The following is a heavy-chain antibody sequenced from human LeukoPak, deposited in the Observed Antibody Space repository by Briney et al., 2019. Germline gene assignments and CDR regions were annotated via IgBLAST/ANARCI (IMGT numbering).Heavy chain of an antibody. D-gene: IGHD3-22*01. CDR3: AKDRSRVAWGGSGYLDY. V-gene: IGHV3-30*18. J-gene: IGHJ4*02. CDR2: ISYDGSNK. CDR1: GFTFSSYG. Sequence: PGRSLRLSCAASGFTFSSYGMHWVRQAPGKGLEWVAVISYDGSNKYCADSVKGRFTISRDNSKNTLYLQMNSLRAEDTAVYYCAKDRSRVAWGGSGYLDYWGQGTLVTVSS.